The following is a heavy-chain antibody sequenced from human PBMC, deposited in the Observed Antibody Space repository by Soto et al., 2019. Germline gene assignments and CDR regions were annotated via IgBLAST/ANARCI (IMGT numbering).Heavy chain of an antibody. CDR1: GYTFTGFH. D-gene: IGHD1-26*01. V-gene: IGHV1-2*04. Sequence: QVQLVQSGAEVKQPGASVKVSCKASGYTFTGFHLHWVRQAPGQGLEWMGWINPNGGGRNYAQKFQGWVTMTRDKSISTAYMELSRLKSDDTAVYYCARGSVGPTTDFDYWGQGTLVTVSS. J-gene: IGHJ4*02. CDR3: ARGSVGPTTDFDY. CDR2: INPNGGGR.